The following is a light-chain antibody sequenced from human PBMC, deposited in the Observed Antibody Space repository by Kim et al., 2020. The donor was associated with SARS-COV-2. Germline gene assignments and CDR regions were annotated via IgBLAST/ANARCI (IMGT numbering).Light chain of an antibody. V-gene: IGKV1-5*03. CDR3: QQYNSYSYT. CDR2: KAS. Sequence: DIQMTQSPITLSASVGDRVTITCRASQSIGSWLAWYQQEPGKAPKLLIYKASTLESGVPSRFSGSGSGTEFTLTISGLQPDDFATYYCQQYNSYSYTFGQGTKLEI. J-gene: IGKJ2*01. CDR1: QSIGSW.